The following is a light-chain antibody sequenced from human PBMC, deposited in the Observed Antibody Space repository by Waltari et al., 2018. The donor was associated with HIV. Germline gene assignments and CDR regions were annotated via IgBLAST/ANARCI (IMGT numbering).Light chain of an antibody. CDR2: SNN. V-gene: IGLV1-44*01. J-gene: IGLJ2*01. CDR3: AAWDDSLNGPVV. Sequence: QSVLTRPPSASGTPGQRVTISCSGSSSNIGSNTVNWYQQLPGTAPKLLIYSNNQRPSGVPVRFSGSTSGTSASLAISWLQSEDEADYYCAAWDDSLNGPVVFGGGTKLTVL. CDR1: SSNIGSNT.